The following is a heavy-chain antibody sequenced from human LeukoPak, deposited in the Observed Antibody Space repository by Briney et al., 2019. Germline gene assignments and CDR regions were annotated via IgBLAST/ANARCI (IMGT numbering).Heavy chain of an antibody. D-gene: IGHD2-2*01. J-gene: IGHJ4*02. Sequence: PSETLSLTCTVSGGSISRSSYYWGWIRQPPGKGLEWIGSIYYSGSTYYNPSLESRVTISVDTSKNQFSLKLSSVTAADTAVYYCARDTPYCSSTSCSFDYWGQGTLVTVSS. CDR3: ARDTPYCSSTSCSFDY. CDR1: GGSISRSSYY. CDR2: IYYSGST. V-gene: IGHV4-39*07.